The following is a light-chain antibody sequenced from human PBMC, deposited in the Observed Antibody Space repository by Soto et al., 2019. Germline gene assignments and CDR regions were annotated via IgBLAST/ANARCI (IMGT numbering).Light chain of an antibody. CDR1: QSVSSSY. CDR3: QQYGSSPRT. Sequence: EIVLTQSPGTLSLSPGEIATLSCRASQSVSSSYLAWYRQKPGQEPRLLIYGASSRATGIPDRFSGSGSGTDFTLTISRLEPEDFAVYYCQQYGSSPRTCGQGTKVDI. CDR2: GAS. J-gene: IGKJ1*01. V-gene: IGKV3-20*01.